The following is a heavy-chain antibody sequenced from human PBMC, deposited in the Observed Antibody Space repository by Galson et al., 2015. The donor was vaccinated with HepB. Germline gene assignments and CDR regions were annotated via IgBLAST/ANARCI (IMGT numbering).Heavy chain of an antibody. CDR2: ISSSSSYI. J-gene: IGHJ4*02. V-gene: IGHV3-21*01. CDR3: ARDYTDGYSFDY. CDR1: SRYS. D-gene: IGHD5-24*01. Sequence: SRYSMNWVRQAPGKGLEWVSSISSSSSYIYYADSVKGRFTISRDNAKNSLYLQMNSLRAEDTAVYYCARDYTDGYSFDYWGQGTLVTVSS.